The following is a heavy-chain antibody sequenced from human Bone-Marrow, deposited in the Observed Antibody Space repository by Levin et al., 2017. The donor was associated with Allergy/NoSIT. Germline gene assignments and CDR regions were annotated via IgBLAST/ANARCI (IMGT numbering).Heavy chain of an antibody. CDR3: ARGLPGAVGLVGLDY. J-gene: IGHJ4*02. CDR1: GFTVSSNY. D-gene: IGHD4-23*01. V-gene: IGHV3-53*01. CDR2: IYSGGST. Sequence: GGSLRLSCAASGFTVSSNYMSWVRQAPGKGLEWVSVIYSGGSTYYADSVKGRFTISRDNSKNTLYLQMNSLRAEDTAVYYCARGLPGAVGLVGLDYWGQGTLVTVSS.